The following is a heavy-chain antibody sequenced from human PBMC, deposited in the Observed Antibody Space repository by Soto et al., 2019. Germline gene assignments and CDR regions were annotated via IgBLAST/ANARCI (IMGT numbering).Heavy chain of an antibody. Sequence: QVQLVESGGGVVQPGRSLRLSCAASGFTFSSYAMHWVRQAPGKGLEWVAVISYDGSNKYYADSVKGRFTISRDNSKNTLYLQMNSLRAEDTAVYYCARDTSTSYDFWSGYYTGTGYWGQGTLVTVSS. V-gene: IGHV3-30-3*01. CDR1: GFTFSSYA. D-gene: IGHD3-3*01. CDR3: ARDTSTSYDFWSGYYTGTGY. CDR2: ISYDGSNK. J-gene: IGHJ4*02.